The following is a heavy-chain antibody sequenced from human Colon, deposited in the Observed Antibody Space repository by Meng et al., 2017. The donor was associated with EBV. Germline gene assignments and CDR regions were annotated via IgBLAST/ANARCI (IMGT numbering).Heavy chain of an antibody. J-gene: IGHJ4*02. D-gene: IGHD5-12*01. CDR3: ARVNSGWDYFDY. Sequence: QGWLTAWGPCLEKPPPTLSRIRHSAGGSGSRGGYYVAWLRPHPWTGLVWFLPIYYSGSTFFIPSLKRPFIMSIDTSKNQFSLNLRSVTAAVPAVYYCARVNSGWDYFDYWGQGTLVTVSS. V-gene: IGHV4-31*01. CDR1: GGSGSRGGYY. CDR2: IYYSGST.